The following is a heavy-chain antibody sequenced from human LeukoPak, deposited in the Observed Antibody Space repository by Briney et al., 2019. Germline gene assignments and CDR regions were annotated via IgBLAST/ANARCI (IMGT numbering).Heavy chain of an antibody. CDR3: ARGAKYSYYYYMDV. Sequence: SETLSLTCTVPGGSISSYYWSWIRRPAGKGLESIGRIYTSGSTNYNPSLKSRVTISVDTSKNQFSLKLSSVTAADTAVYYCARGAKYSYYYYMDVWGKGTTVTVSS. CDR1: GGSISSYY. D-gene: IGHD5-18*01. V-gene: IGHV4-4*07. J-gene: IGHJ6*03. CDR2: IYTSGST.